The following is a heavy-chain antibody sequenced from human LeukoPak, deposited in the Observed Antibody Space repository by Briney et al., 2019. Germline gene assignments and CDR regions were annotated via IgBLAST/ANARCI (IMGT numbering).Heavy chain of an antibody. CDR1: GYTFTSYY. CDR2: INPSGGST. J-gene: IGHJ4*02. Sequence: ASVKVSCKASGYTFTSYYMHWVRQAPGQGLEWMGIINPSGGSTSYAQKFQGRVTMTRDTSTSTVYMELSSLRSEDTAVYYCARDPRITIFGVVIFYFDYWAQGTLVTVSS. CDR3: ARDPRITIFGVVIFYFDY. V-gene: IGHV1-46*01. D-gene: IGHD3-3*01.